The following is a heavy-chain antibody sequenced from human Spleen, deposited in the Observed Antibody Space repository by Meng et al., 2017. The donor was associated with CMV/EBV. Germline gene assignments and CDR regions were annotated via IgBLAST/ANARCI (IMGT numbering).Heavy chain of an antibody. CDR3: AKDLGDGSLFDY. J-gene: IGHJ4*02. CDR2: IRYDASSK. CDR1: GFTFSAYG. Sequence: GESLKISCAASGFTFSAYGMFWVRQAPGKGLEWVAFIRYDASSKYYVDSVKGRFTISRDNSKSTLYLQMSSLRAEDTAVYYCAKDLGDGSLFDYWGQGTLVTVSS. V-gene: IGHV3-30*02. D-gene: IGHD3-10*01.